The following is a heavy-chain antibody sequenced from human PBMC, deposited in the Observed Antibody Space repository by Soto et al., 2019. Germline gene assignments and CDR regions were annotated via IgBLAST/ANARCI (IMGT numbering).Heavy chain of an antibody. CDR3: AKDPPRIQLCFWPHY. J-gene: IGHJ4*02. Sequence: EVQLLESGGGLVQPGGSLRLSCAASGFTFSSYAMSWVRQAPGKGLEWVSGISGSGGSTYYADSVKGRFTISRDNSKNTLYLKMTSRRAEDTAVYYCAKDPPRIQLCFWPHYGGQGTLVTVSS. CDR2: ISGSGGST. CDR1: GFTFSSYA. V-gene: IGHV3-23*01. D-gene: IGHD5-18*01.